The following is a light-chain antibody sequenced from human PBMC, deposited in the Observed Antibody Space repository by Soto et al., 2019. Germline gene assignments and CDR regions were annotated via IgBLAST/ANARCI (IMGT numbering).Light chain of an antibody. J-gene: IGLJ2*01. CDR3: QSYDSSLTVV. CDR1: SSNIGEGYD. V-gene: IGLV1-40*01. Sequence: QSVLTQPPSVSGAPGQRVTISCTGSSSNIGEGYDVYWYQQVPGTAPKLLIYGNINRPSGVPDRFSGSKSGTSASLAITGLHADDDDDYYCQSYDSSLTVVFGGGTKLTVL. CDR2: GNI.